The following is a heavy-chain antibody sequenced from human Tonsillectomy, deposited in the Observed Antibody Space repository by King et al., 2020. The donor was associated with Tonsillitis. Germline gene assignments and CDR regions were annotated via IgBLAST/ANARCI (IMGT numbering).Heavy chain of an antibody. CDR2: ISYDGSSK. CDR3: ARNRWYSHYYFYGMDV. Sequence: VQLVESGGGVVQPGRSLRLSCAASGFTFSSYAMHWVRQAPGKGLEWVAVISYDGSSKYYADSVKGRFTISRDNSKNTLYLQMNSLRAEDTAVFYCARNRWYSHYYFYGMDVWGLGTTVTACS. J-gene: IGHJ6*02. V-gene: IGHV3-30-3*01. D-gene: IGHD2-15*01. CDR1: GFTFSSYA.